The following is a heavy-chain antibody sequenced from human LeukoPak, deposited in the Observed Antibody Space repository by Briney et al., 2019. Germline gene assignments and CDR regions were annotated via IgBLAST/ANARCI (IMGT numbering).Heavy chain of an antibody. Sequence: SETLSLTCTVSGGSISRGGYYWSWIRQHPGKGLEWIGYIYYSGSTYYNPSLKSRVTISVDTSKNQFSLKLSSVTAADTAVYYCARVEVPNYYYGMDVWGQGTTVTVSS. J-gene: IGHJ6*02. CDR1: GGSISRGGYY. D-gene: IGHD5-24*01. CDR2: IYYSGST. V-gene: IGHV4-31*03. CDR3: ARVEVPNYYYGMDV.